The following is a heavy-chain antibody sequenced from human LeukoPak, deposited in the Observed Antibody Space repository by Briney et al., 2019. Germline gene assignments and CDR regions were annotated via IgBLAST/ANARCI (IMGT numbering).Heavy chain of an antibody. Sequence: GGSLRLSCADSGFTFSRYWMHWVRQTPGKGLVWVSCISADGSVTRYADSVKGRFTISRDNTKSTLYLQMHSLRAEDTAVYYCATAGGDGSRMGFDPWGQGSLVTVSS. CDR3: ATAGGDGSRMGFDP. CDR1: GFTFSRYW. CDR2: ISADGSVT. D-gene: IGHD2-15*01. V-gene: IGHV3-74*01. J-gene: IGHJ5*02.